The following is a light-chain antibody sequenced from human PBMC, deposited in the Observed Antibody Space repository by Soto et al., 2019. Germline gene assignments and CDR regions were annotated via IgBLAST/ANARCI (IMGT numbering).Light chain of an antibody. CDR2: GAS. J-gene: IGKJ1*01. CDR1: QTVGNN. CDR3: QQYDYWPPWT. V-gene: IGKV3-15*01. Sequence: EIVMAQSPATLSVAPGERATLSCRASQTVGNNLAWYQHRPGQAPRLLIYGASTRATGIPARFSGSGSGTEFTLTISSLQSEDSAVYYCQQYDYWPPWTFGQGTKVAIK.